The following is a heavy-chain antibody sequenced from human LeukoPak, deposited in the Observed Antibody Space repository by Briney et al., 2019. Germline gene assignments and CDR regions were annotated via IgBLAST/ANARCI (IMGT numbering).Heavy chain of an antibody. CDR3: ARDLGYCSGSTCYVGYFDY. D-gene: IGHD2-15*01. CDR1: GFPVSTNY. V-gene: IGHV3-66*01. Sequence: GGSLRLSCAASGFPVSTNYMNWVRQAPGKGLEWVSLIYSDGSTYYADSVKGRFTISRDNSKNTLYLQMNSLRAEDTAVYYCARDLGYCSGSTCYVGYFDYWGQGTQFTVSS. CDR2: IYSDGST. J-gene: IGHJ4*02.